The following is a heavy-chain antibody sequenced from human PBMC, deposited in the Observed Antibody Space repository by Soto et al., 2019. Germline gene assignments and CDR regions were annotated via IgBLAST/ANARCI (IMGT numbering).Heavy chain of an antibody. V-gene: IGHV1-8*01. D-gene: IGHD6-19*01. CDR3: ARGRGWRDY. CDR1: GYTFTSYD. CDR2: MNPNNGYT. J-gene: IGHJ4*02. Sequence: ASVKVSCKTSGYTFTSYDIHWVRQATGQGLEWMGWMNPNNGYTDYAQKFQGRVTMTRDTSLSTAYMELSSLTSDDAAVYYCARGRGWRDYWGQGTLVTVSS.